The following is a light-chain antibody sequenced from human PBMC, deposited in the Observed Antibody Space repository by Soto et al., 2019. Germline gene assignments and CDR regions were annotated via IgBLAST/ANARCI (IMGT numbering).Light chain of an antibody. Sequence: EIVLTQSPGTLSLSPGERATLSCRASQSVTSSYLAWYQQKPGQAPRLLIYGASSRATGIPDRFSGSGYGTDFTLAIGRLEPEDFAVYYCQQYGRSPWTFGQGTRVDMK. V-gene: IGKV3-20*01. CDR3: QQYGRSPWT. CDR1: QSVTSSY. J-gene: IGKJ1*01. CDR2: GAS.